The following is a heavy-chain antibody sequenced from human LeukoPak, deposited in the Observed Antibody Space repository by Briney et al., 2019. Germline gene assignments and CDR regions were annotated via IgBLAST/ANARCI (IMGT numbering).Heavy chain of an antibody. V-gene: IGHV3-7*05. CDR2: IKEDGSEK. CDR1: GFSFSDNL. Sequence: GGSLRLSCAASGFSFSDNLMSWVRQAPGKGLEWVANIKEDGSEKNYVDSVKGRFTISRDNAKNSLYLQMVSLRAEDTAVYYCAKYFRADSGNYYRSFDYWGQGTLVTVSS. J-gene: IGHJ4*02. D-gene: IGHD1-26*01. CDR3: AKYFRADSGNYYRSFDY.